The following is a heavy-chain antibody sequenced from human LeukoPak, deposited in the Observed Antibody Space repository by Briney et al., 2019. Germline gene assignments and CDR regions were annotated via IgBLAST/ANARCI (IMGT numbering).Heavy chain of an antibody. CDR2: IYYSGST. J-gene: IGHJ4*02. D-gene: IGHD6-19*01. V-gene: IGHV4-59*01. Sequence: SETLSLTCTVSGGSISSYYLRWIRQPPGKGLEWIGYIYYSGSTNYNPSLKSRVTISVDTSKNQFSLKLSSVTAADTAVYYCAREYSSGGFDYWGQGTLVTVSS. CDR3: AREYSSGGFDY. CDR1: GGSISSYY.